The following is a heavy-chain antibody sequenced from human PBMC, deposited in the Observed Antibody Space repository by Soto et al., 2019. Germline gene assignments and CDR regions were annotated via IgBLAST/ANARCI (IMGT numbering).Heavy chain of an antibody. Sequence: QAQLVQSGAEVKKRGSSVKVSCKAPGDSFGGNTFNWVRQAPGRGLEWMGGIIPIFRTANYAQRFQGRLTITADHLTTTVYMELNSLKSEDTAVYYCARGAEGPADYNWFDLWGQGTLVTV. CDR3: ARGAEGPADYNWFDL. V-gene: IGHV1-69*19. CDR2: IIPIFRTA. J-gene: IGHJ5*02. D-gene: IGHD2-2*01. CDR1: GDSFGGNT.